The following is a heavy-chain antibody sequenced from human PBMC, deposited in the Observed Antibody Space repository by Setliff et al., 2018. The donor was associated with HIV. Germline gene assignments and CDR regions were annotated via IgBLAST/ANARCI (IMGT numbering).Heavy chain of an antibody. J-gene: IGHJ6*03. CDR3: ARHYYGSGSYYNPPPYYYYYMDV. Sequence: SETLSLTCTVSGGSISSSSYYWGWIRQPPGKGLEWIGNIYHTGNTYYNPSLKSRVTISVDTSKNQFSLKLSSVTAADTAVYYCARHYYGSGSYYNPPPYYYYYMDVWGKGTTVTVSS. V-gene: IGHV4-39*01. D-gene: IGHD3-10*01. CDR2: IYHTGNT. CDR1: GGSISSSSYY.